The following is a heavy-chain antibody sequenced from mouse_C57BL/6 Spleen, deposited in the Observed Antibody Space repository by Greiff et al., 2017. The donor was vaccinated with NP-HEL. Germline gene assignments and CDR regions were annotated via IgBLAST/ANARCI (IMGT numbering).Heavy chain of an antibody. CDR1: GYTFTSYW. CDR2: ILPGSGST. Sequence: QVQLQQPGAELVMPGASVKLSCKASGYTFTSYWMHWVKQRPGQGLEWIGEILPGSGSTNYNEKFKGKATFTADTSSNTAYMQLSSLTTEDSAIYYCARGGYYSKGAWFAYWGQGTLVTVSA. V-gene: IGHV1-9*01. CDR3: ARGGYYSKGAWFAY. D-gene: IGHD2-5*01. J-gene: IGHJ3*01.